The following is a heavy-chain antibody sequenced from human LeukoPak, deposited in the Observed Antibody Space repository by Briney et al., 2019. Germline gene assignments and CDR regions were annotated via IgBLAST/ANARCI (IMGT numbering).Heavy chain of an antibody. CDR2: IYYSGST. J-gene: IGHJ6*02. Sequence: SETLSLTCTVSGGSISSYYWSWIRQPPGKGLEWIGYIYYSGSTNYNPSLKSRVTISVDTSKNQFSLKLSSATAADTAVYYCARDTTTAGDYYYYYGMDVWGQGTTVTVSS. CDR1: GGSISSYY. D-gene: IGHD1-26*01. CDR3: ARDTTTAGDYYYYYGMDV. V-gene: IGHV4-59*12.